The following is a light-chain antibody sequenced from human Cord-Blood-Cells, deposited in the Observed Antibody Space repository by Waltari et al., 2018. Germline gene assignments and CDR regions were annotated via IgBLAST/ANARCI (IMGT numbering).Light chain of an antibody. CDR1: NIGSNS. CDR2: DDS. Sequence: SYVLTQPPSVSVAPGKTARITCGGNNIGSNSVHWYQQKPGQAPVLVVYDDSDRRSGIPERFSGSNSGNTATLTISRVEAGDEADYYCQVWDSSSDVVFGGGTKLTVL. V-gene: IGLV3-21*03. CDR3: QVWDSSSDVV. J-gene: IGLJ2*01.